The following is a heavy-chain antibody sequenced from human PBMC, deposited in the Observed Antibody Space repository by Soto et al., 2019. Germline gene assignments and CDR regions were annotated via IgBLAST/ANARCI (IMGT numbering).Heavy chain of an antibody. J-gene: IGHJ4*02. D-gene: IGHD2-2*01. Sequence: EVQLLESGGRLVQPGGSLRLSCAASGFTFSSYAMSWVRQAPGKGLEWVSAISGSGGSTYYADSVKGRFTISRDNSKNTLYLQMNSLRAEDTAVYYCAKGRGYCSSTSCYVGSDYWGQGTLVTVSS. CDR2: ISGSGGST. V-gene: IGHV3-23*01. CDR3: AKGRGYCSSTSCYVGSDY. CDR1: GFTFSSYA.